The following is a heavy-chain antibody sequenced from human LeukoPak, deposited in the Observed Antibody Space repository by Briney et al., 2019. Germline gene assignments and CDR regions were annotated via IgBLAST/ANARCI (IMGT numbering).Heavy chain of an antibody. CDR2: IHYSRGT. Sequence: SETLSLTCTVSGCSISSHYWSWIRQPPGKGLEWIGYIHYSRGTNYNPSLKSRVTISVDTSKNQFSLKLSSVTAADTAVYYCARVGDTSSYYYYLDYWGQGTLVTVSS. J-gene: IGHJ4*02. CDR1: GCSISSHY. D-gene: IGHD3-22*01. CDR3: ARVGDTSSYYYYLDY. V-gene: IGHV4-59*11.